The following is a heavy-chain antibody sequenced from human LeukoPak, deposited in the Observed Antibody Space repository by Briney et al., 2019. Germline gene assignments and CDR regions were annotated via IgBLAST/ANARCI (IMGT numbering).Heavy chain of an antibody. Sequence: ASVKVSCKASGYTFTSYGISWVRQAPGQGLEWMGWISAYNGNTNYAQKLQGRVTMTTDTSTSTAYMELRSLGSDDTAVYYCARETYCSGGSCLYFDYWGQGTLVTVSS. CDR3: ARETYCSGGSCLYFDY. CDR2: ISAYNGNT. V-gene: IGHV1-18*01. D-gene: IGHD2-15*01. CDR1: GYTFTSYG. J-gene: IGHJ4*02.